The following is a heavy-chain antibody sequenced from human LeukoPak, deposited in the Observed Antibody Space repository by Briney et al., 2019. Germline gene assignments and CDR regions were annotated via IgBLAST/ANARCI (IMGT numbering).Heavy chain of an antibody. J-gene: IGHJ4*02. CDR3: AKSRGYNYGSWDQYFDY. CDR2: IYYSGST. Sequence: SETLSLTCTISGGSISSSSYYWGWIRQPPGKGLEWIGYIYYSGSTNYNPSLKSRVTISVDTSKNQFSLKLSSVTAADTAVYYCAKSRGYNYGSWDQYFDYWGQGTLVTVSS. D-gene: IGHD5-18*01. V-gene: IGHV4-61*05. CDR1: GGSISSSSYY.